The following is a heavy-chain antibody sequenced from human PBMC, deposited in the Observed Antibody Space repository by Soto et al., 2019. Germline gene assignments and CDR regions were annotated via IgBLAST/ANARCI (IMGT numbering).Heavy chain of an antibody. CDR2: IYSSGGT. Sequence: PSETLSLTCTVSGDFNTNFYWSWIRQSPGKGLEWMGFIYSSGGTRYNPSLKSRITMSLDTSKNQFSLRLSSVTPDDTAVYYCARLIGNSWLDSWGQGTLVTVSS. V-gene: IGHV4-59*08. CDR3: ARLIGNSWLDS. CDR1: GDFNTNFY. J-gene: IGHJ5*01.